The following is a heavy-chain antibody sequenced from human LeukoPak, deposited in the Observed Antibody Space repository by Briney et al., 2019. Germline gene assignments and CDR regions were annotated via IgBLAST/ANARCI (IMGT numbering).Heavy chain of an antibody. J-gene: IGHJ4*02. CDR1: GFTFGDYA. V-gene: IGHV3-49*03. CDR2: IRSKAHGGTT. CDR3: TRAGRYCSGGSCYSFY. D-gene: IGHD2-15*01. Sequence: GGSLRLSCTASGFTFGDYAMSWFRQAPGEGLEWVGFIRSKAHGGTTEYAASAKGRFTISRDDSKSIAYLQMDSLKTEDTAVYYCTRAGRYCSGGSCYSFYWGQGTLVTVSS.